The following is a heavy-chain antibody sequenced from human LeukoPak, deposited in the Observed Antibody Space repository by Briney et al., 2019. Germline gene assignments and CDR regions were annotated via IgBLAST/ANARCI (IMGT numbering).Heavy chain of an antibody. CDR2: IYTSGST. CDR1: GGSISSGSYY. Sequence: SETLSLTCTVSGGSISSGSYYWSWIRQPAGTGLEWIGRIYTSGSTNYNPSLKSRVTISVDTSKNQFSLKLSSVTAADTAVYYCARGFSGIAAAGLFDYWGQGTLVTVSS. D-gene: IGHD6-13*01. CDR3: ARGFSGIAAAGLFDY. V-gene: IGHV4-61*02. J-gene: IGHJ4*02.